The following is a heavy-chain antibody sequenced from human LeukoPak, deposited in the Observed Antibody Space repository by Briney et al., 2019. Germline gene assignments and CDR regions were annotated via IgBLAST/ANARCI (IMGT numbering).Heavy chain of an antibody. CDR1: GGSISSYY. J-gene: IGHJ4*02. Sequence: PSETLSLTCTVSGGSISSYYWSWIRQPPGKGLEKIGYIYYSGSTNYNPSLKSRVTISVDTSKNQFSLKLSSVTAADTAVYYCARQVGSYFYYYFDYWGQGTLVTVSS. V-gene: IGHV4-59*08. CDR3: ARQVGSYFYYYFDY. D-gene: IGHD1-26*01. CDR2: IYYSGST.